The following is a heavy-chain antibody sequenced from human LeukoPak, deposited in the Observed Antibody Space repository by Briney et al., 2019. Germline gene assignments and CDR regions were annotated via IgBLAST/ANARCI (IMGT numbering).Heavy chain of an antibody. CDR2: IYYSGST. D-gene: IGHD6-13*01. CDR3: ARGSSSWYIGY. J-gene: IGHJ4*02. Sequence: SETLSLTCTVSGGSISSYYWSWIRQPPGKGLEWIGYIYYSGSTNYDPSLKSRVTISVDTSKNQFSLKLSSVTAADTAVYYCARGSSSWYIGYWGQGTLVTVSS. V-gene: IGHV4-59*01. CDR1: GGSISSYY.